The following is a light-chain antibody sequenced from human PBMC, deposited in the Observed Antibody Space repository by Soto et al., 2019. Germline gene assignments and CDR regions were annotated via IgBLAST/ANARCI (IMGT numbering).Light chain of an antibody. CDR3: QHYNSYSDA. CDR1: KSLLHSNGNNY. J-gene: IGKJ1*01. CDR2: KAS. V-gene: IGKV2-28*01. Sequence: DIVMTQSPLSLPVTPGEPASISCRSSKSLLHSNGNNYLEWYLQKPGQSPQLLIYKASTLNSGVPSRFSGSGSGTGFTLTISSLQPDYFATYYCQHYNSYSDAFAQVTKVDIK.